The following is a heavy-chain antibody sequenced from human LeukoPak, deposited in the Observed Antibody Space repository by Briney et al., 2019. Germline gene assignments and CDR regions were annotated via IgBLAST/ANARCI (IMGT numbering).Heavy chain of an antibody. D-gene: IGHD1-26*01. CDR1: GYTFHNYG. CDR3: ARSLGRIVGVTEYNWFDP. Sequence: ASVKVSCKASGYTFHNYGISWVRQAPGQGLEWMGWISAYNGNTNYAQNFQGRVTITADESTSTAYMELSSLRSEDTAVYYCARSLGRIVGVTEYNWFDPWGQGTLVTVSS. J-gene: IGHJ5*02. CDR2: ISAYNGNT. V-gene: IGHV1-18*01.